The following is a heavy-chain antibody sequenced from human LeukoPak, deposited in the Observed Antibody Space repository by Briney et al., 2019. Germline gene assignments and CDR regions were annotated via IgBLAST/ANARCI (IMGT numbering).Heavy chain of an antibody. CDR3: ASGLGLDFDY. V-gene: IGHV3-30-3*01. J-gene: IGHJ4*02. CDR1: GFTFSSYA. Sequence: GGSLRLSCAASGFTFSSYAMHWVRQAPGKGLEWVAVISYDGSNKYYADSVKGRFTISRDNSKNTLYLQMNSLRAEDTAVYYCASGLGLDFDYWGQGTLVTVSS. D-gene: IGHD6-19*01. CDR2: ISYDGSNK.